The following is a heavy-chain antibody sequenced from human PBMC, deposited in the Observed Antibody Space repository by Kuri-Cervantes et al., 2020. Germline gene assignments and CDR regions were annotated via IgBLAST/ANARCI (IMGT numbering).Heavy chain of an antibody. CDR2: VDPEDGET. V-gene: IGHV1-69-2*01. D-gene: IGHD3-22*01. J-gene: IGHJ4*02. CDR1: GYTFTDYY. Sequence: ASVKVSCKVSGYTFTDYYIHWVQQAPGKGLEWMGLVDPEDGETIYAEKFQGRVTITADTSTDTAYMELSSLKSEDTAVYYCASTYYYDSSGYYWSRSEGSYFDYWGQGTLVTVSS. CDR3: ASTYYYDSSGYYWSRSEGSYFDY.